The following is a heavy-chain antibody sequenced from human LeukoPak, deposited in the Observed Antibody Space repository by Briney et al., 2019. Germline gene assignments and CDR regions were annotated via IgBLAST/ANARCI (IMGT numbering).Heavy chain of an antibody. D-gene: IGHD3-3*01. CDR2: ISYDGSNK. V-gene: IGHV3-30*18. CDR1: GFTFSSYG. Sequence: GGSLRLSCAASGFTFSSYGMHWVRQAPGKGLEWVAVISYDGSNKYYADSVKGRFTISRDNSKNTLYLQMNSLRAEDTAVYYCAKDQLDDFWSGSSDYWGQGTPVTVSS. J-gene: IGHJ4*02. CDR3: AKDQLDDFWSGSSDY.